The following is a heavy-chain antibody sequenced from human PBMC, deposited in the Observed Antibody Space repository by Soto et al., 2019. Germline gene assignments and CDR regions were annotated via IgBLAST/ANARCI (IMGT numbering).Heavy chain of an antibody. V-gene: IGHV1-2*04. J-gene: IGHJ4*02. CDR3: ARGTRTYYYGSGSYGEIDY. D-gene: IGHD3-10*01. CDR2: INPNSGGT. CDR1: GYTFTGYY. Sequence: EASVKVSCKASGYTFTGYYMHWVRQAPGQGLEWMGWINPNSGGTNYAQKFQGWVTMTRDTSISTAYMELSRLRSDDTAVYYCARGTRTYYYGSGSYGEIDYWGQGTLVTVSS.